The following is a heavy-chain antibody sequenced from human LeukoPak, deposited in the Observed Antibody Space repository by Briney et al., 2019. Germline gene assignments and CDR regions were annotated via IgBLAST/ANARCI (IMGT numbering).Heavy chain of an antibody. CDR3: ARGKYYFDY. CDR2: ISSGSTI. CDR1: GFTFSDYY. J-gene: IGHJ4*02. Sequence: PGGSLRLSCAASGFTFSDYYMSWIRQAPGKGLEWVSYISSGSTIYYADSVKGRFTISRDNAKNSLYLQMNSLRAEDTAVYYCARGKYYFDYWGQGTLVTVSS. V-gene: IGHV3-11*01.